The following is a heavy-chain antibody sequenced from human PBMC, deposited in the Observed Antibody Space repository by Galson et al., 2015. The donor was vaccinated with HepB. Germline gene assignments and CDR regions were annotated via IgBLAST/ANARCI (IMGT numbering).Heavy chain of an antibody. V-gene: IGHV3-7*03. D-gene: IGHD3-10*01. J-gene: IGHJ4*02. Sequence: SLRLSCAASGFTFSSYWMSWVRQAPGKGLEWVANIKQDGSEKYYVDSVKGRFTISKDNAKNSLYLQMNSLRAEDTAVYYCARDSPVLLWFGVWTYWGQGTLVTVSS. CDR2: IKQDGSEK. CDR1: GFTFSSYW. CDR3: ARDSPVLLWFGVWTY.